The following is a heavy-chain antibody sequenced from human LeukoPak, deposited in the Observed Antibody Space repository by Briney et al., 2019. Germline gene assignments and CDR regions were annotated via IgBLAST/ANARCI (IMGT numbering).Heavy chain of an antibody. CDR2: INHSGST. J-gene: IGHJ4*02. CDR3: AYGGPLLFDY. D-gene: IGHD4-23*01. CDR1: GGSFSGYY. V-gene: IGHV4-34*01. Sequence: SETLSLTCAVYGGSFSGYYWSWIRQPPGKGLEWIGEINHSGSTNYNPSLKSRVTISVDTSKNQFSLKLSSVTAAGTAVYYCAYGGPLLFDYWGQGTLVTVSS.